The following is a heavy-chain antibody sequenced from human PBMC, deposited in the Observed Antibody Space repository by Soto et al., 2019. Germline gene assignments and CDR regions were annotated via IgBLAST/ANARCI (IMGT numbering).Heavy chain of an antibody. CDR3: ARVWYYDSSGYLKYYFDY. V-gene: IGHV1-69*13. CDR2: IIPIFGTA. Sequence: GASVKVSCKASGGTFSSYAISWVRQAPGQGLEWMGGIIPIFGTANYAQKFQGRVTITADESTSTAYMELSSLRSEDTAVYYCARVWYYDSSGYLKYYFDYWGQGTLVTVSS. D-gene: IGHD3-22*01. CDR1: GGTFSSYA. J-gene: IGHJ4*02.